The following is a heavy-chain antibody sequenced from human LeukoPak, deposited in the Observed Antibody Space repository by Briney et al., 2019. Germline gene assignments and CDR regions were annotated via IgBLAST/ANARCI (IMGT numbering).Heavy chain of an antibody. J-gene: IGHJ4*02. D-gene: IGHD3-22*01. Sequence: PGRSLRLSCAASGFTFDNYALHWVRQAPGKGLEWVSGLTWNSGSIGYADSVKGRFTISRDNAQNSLYLQMNSLRPEDTAFYYCAKGSDSGYNFFDYWGQGTLVTVSS. CDR3: AKGSDSGYNFFDY. CDR1: GFTFDNYA. V-gene: IGHV3-9*01. CDR2: LTWNSGSI.